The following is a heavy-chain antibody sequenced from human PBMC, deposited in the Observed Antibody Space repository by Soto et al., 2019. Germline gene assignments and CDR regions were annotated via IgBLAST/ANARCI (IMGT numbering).Heavy chain of an antibody. Sequence: TLSLNCTVSGGSISSGDYYWSWIRQPPGKGLEWIGYIYYSGSTYYNPSLKSRVTISVDTSKNQFSLKLSSVTAADTAVYYCARDGGDGYNSDYWGQGTLVTVSS. J-gene: IGHJ4*02. D-gene: IGHD1-1*01. CDR3: ARDGGDGYNSDY. V-gene: IGHV4-30-4*01. CDR2: IYYSGST. CDR1: GGSISSGDYY.